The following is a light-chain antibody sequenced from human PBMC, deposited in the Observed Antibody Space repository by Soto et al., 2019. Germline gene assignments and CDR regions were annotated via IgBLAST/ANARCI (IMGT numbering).Light chain of an antibody. J-gene: IGKJ5*01. V-gene: IGKV3D-15*01. CDR3: QQYNNWPLA. Sequence: EIVMTQSPATLSVSPGERATLSCRASQSVSSNLAWYQQKPGQAPRLLIYGASIRATGIPARFSGSGSGTEFTLTISSLQSEDFVVYYCQQYNNWPLAFGQGTRLEIK. CDR1: QSVSSN. CDR2: GAS.